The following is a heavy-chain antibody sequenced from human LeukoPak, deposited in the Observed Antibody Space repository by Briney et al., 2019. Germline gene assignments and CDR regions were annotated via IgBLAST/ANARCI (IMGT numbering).Heavy chain of an antibody. D-gene: IGHD3-22*01. CDR3: ARRNKGYYDSSGYYRRGLYYFDY. CDR2: INHSGST. J-gene: IGHJ4*02. CDR1: GGSISSYY. Sequence: SETLSLTCTVSGGSISSYYWSWIRQPPGKGLEWIGEINHSGSTNYNPSLKSRVTISVDTSKNQFSLKLSSVTAADTAVYYCARRNKGYYDSSGYYRRGLYYFDYWGQGTLVTVSS. V-gene: IGHV4-34*01.